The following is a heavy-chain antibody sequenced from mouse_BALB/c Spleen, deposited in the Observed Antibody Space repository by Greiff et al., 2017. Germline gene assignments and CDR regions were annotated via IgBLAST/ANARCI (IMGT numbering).Heavy chain of an antibody. CDR1: GYAFSSSW. D-gene: IGHD2-1*01. V-gene: IGHV1-82*01. J-gene: IGHJ4*01. CDR3: ARWDGKDYYAMDY. Sequence: QVQLQQSGPELVKPGASVKISCKASGYAFSSSWMNWVKQRPGQGLEWIGRIYPGDGDTNYNGKFKGKATLTADKSSSTAYMQLSSLTSVDSAVYFCARWDGKDYYAMDYWGQGTSVTVSS. CDR2: IYPGDGDT.